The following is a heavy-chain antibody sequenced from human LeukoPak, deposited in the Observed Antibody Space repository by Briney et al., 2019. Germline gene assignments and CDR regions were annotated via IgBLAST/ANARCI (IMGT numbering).Heavy chain of an antibody. Sequence: SDTLSLTCTVSGRPISGYYWSCVRQPPGKGLEWIGYIFYSGSTNYNPSLKSRVTISGDTSKNQFSLKLTSVTAADTAVYYCARDYHMAVWGKGTSVTVSS. CDR2: IFYSGST. V-gene: IGHV4-59*01. J-gene: IGHJ6*01. D-gene: IGHD3-16*02. CDR3: ARDYHMAV. CDR1: GRPISGYY.